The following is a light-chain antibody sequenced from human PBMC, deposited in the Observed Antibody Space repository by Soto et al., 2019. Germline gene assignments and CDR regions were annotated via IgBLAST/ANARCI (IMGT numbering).Light chain of an antibody. CDR3: QQAYSFPIT. Sequence: DIQVTQSPSSVSASVGDRVTITCRASQDIVAYLAWYQHKPGRAPELLIRAASTLQSGVPSRFSGSGSGTDFTLTINSLQPEDFATYYCQQAYSFPITFGQGTRL. J-gene: IGKJ5*01. CDR2: AAS. CDR1: QDIVAY. V-gene: IGKV1D-12*01.